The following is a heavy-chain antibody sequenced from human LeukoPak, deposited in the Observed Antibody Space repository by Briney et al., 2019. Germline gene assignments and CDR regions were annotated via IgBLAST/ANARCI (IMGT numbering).Heavy chain of an antibody. V-gene: IGHV3-23*01. CDR2: ISGSGGST. J-gene: IGHJ4*02. Sequence: GGSLRLSCAASGFTFSSYSMNWVRQAPGKGLEWVSAISGSGGSTYYADSVKGRFTISRDNSKNTLYLQMNSLRAEDTAVYYCAKDRSPLDSRTLYWDYWGQGTLVTVSS. CDR1: GFTFSSYS. CDR3: AKDRSPLDSRTLYWDY. D-gene: IGHD3-22*01.